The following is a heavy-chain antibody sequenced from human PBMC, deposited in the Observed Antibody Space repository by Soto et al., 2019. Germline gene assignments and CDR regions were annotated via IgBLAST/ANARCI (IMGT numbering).Heavy chain of an antibody. D-gene: IGHD2-2*01. V-gene: IGHV3-48*01. CDR3: ASPVEWSTTSCIR. CDR1: GFTFSRYS. J-gene: IGHJ4*02. Sequence: EVPLVESGGGLVQPGGSLRLSCAASGFTFSRYSMNWVRQAPGKGLEWVSYISSSSNSIYYADSVKGRFTISSDNAKNSLHLQIKSLRAEDTAVYYCASPVEWSTTSCIRWRQGTLVNVSS. CDR2: ISSSSNSI.